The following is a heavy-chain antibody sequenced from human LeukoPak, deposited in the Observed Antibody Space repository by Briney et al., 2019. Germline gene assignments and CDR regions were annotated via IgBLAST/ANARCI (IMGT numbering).Heavy chain of an antibody. Sequence: PGGSLRLSCAASGFTFSSYGMTWVRQAPGKGLEWVSAISGRGGRTYYADSVKGRFTISRDNSKNTLYLQMNSLRAEDTAVYYCAKPSGYHDYWGQGTLVTVSS. J-gene: IGHJ4*02. CDR1: GFTFSSYG. CDR2: ISGRGGRT. CDR3: AKPSGYHDY. V-gene: IGHV3-23*01. D-gene: IGHD3-22*01.